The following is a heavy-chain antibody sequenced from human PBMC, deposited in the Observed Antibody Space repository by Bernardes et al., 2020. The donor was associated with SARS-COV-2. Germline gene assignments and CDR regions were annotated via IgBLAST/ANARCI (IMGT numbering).Heavy chain of an antibody. CDR3: VRSHFYGGSGYYFDY. J-gene: IGHJ4*02. V-gene: IGHV3-23*01. D-gene: IGHD3-22*01. Sequence: SLRLSCAASGFTFSKYAMSWVRQAPGKGLEWVSAISGSGGSTYYADSVKGRFTISRDNSKNTLYLQMNSLRAEDTAVYYCVRSHFYGGSGYYFDYWGQGTLVTVSS. CDR2: ISGSGGST. CDR1: GFTFSKYA.